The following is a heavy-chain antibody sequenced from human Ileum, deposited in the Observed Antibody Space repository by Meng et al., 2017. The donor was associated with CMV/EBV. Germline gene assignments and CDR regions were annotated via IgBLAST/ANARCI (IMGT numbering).Heavy chain of an antibody. CDR1: GGSVTSHW. CDR2: IYITGRT. J-gene: IGHJ4*02. D-gene: IGHD6-13*01. Sequence: HPRGSGPRLVKPLGTLSLTCTVSGGSVTSHWWGWIRQSAGKGLEWIRRIYITGRTNYNPSLKSRVTLSIDKSKDQFSLRLNSVTAADTAVYYCTRDLLVAAAAVFDSWGQGTLVTVSS. V-gene: IGHV4-4*07. CDR3: TRDLLVAAAAVFDS.